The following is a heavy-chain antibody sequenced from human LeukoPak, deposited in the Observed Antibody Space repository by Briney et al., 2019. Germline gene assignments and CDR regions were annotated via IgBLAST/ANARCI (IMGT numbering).Heavy chain of an antibody. Sequence: ASVKVSCKVSGYTFTDSSMHWVRQAPGQGLEWMGGFDPEDGETIYAQKFQGRVTMTEDTSTDTAYMELSSLRSEDTAVYYCATDSSGSTYYFDYWGQGTLVTVSS. CDR1: GYTFTDSS. D-gene: IGHD1-26*01. CDR3: ATDSSGSTYYFDY. V-gene: IGHV1-24*01. J-gene: IGHJ4*02. CDR2: FDPEDGET.